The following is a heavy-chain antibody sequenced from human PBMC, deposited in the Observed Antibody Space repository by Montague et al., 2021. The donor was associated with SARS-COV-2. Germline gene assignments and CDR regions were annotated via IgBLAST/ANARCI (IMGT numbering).Heavy chain of an antibody. Sequence: SLRLSCAASGFTFSSYAMHWVRQAPGKGLEWVAVISYDGSNKYYADSVKVRFTISRDNSTNTLYLQMNSLRAEDTAVYYCARGEGGSYYAYFDYWGQGTLVTVSS. D-gene: IGHD1-26*01. CDR3: ARGEGGSYYAYFDY. CDR1: GFTFSSYA. CDR2: ISYDGSNK. J-gene: IGHJ4*02. V-gene: IGHV3-30*04.